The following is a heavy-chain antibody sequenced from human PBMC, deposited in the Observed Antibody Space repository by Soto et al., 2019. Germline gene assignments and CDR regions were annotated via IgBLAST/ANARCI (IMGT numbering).Heavy chain of an antibody. CDR3: AKETSNSGCFDY. D-gene: IGHD6-19*01. V-gene: IGHV3-23*01. CDR1: GLTFSSYA. Sequence: EVQLLESGGGLVQPGGSLRVSCAASGLTFSSYAMNWVRQAPGKGLEWVSGISGSGGTTYYADSVKGRFTISRDNSKNTLYLQMKSLRAEDTAVYYCAKETSNSGCFDYWGQGTLVTVSS. J-gene: IGHJ4*02. CDR2: ISGSGGTT.